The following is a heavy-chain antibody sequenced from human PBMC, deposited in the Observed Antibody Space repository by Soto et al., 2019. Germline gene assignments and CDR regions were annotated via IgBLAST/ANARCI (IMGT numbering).Heavy chain of an antibody. Sequence: GGSLRLSCSASGFTFSEYSMHWVRQAPGKGLQYVSTISSDGDITYYADSVKGRFTISRDNSKNTLYLQMNGLRPEDTAVYYCVKVSTFYDILTGYYSTNFFDPWGQGTLVTVYS. J-gene: IGHJ5*02. V-gene: IGHV3-64D*06. CDR3: VKVSTFYDILTGYYSTNFFDP. D-gene: IGHD3-9*01. CDR2: ISSDGDIT. CDR1: GFTFSEYS.